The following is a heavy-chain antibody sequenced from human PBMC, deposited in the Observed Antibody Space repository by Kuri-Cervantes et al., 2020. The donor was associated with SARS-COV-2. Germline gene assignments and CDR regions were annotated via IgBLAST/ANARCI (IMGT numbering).Heavy chain of an antibody. V-gene: IGHV3-48*01. Sequence: GGSLRLSCTASGFTFNSYNMKWVRQAPGKGLEWVSYISSSSSTIYYADSVKGRFTISRDNAKNSLYLQMNSLRAEDAAVYYCATRGWYYAFDIWGQGTMVTVSS. CDR2: ISSSSSTI. D-gene: IGHD2-15*01. CDR1: GFTFNSYN. J-gene: IGHJ3*02. CDR3: ATRGWYYAFDI.